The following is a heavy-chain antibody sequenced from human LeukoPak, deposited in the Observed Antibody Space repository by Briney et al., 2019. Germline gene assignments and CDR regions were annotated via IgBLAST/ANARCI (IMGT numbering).Heavy chain of an antibody. Sequence: SETLSLTCAVYGGSFSGYYWSWIRQPPGKGLEWIGEINHSGSTNYNPSLKSRVTISVDTSKNQFSLKLSSVTAADTAVYYCARSQWLDAEYFQHWGQGTLVTVSS. CDR1: GGSFSGYY. V-gene: IGHV4-34*01. CDR3: ARSQWLDAEYFQH. D-gene: IGHD6-19*01. CDR2: INHSGST. J-gene: IGHJ1*01.